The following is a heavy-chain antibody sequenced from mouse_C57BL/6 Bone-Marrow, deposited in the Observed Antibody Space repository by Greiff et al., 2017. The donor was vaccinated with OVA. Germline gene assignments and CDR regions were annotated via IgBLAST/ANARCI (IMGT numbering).Heavy chain of an antibody. CDR2: INPSSGYT. CDR1: GYTFTSYW. D-gene: IGHD2-5*01. Sequence: QVQLQQSGAELAKPGASVKLSCKASGYTFTSYWMHRVKQRPGQGLEWIGYINPSSGYTKYNQKFKDKATLTADKSSSTAYMQLSSLTYEDSAVYYCARLTYYSNYEDYYAMDYWGQGTSVTVSS. CDR3: ARLTYYSNYEDYYAMDY. V-gene: IGHV1-7*01. J-gene: IGHJ4*01.